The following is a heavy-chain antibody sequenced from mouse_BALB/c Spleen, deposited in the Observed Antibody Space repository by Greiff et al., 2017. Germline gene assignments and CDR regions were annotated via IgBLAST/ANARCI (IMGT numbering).Heavy chain of an antibody. CDR3: AKLGRDYYAMDY. Sequence: HLVESGGGLVQPGGSRKLSCAASGFTFSSFGMHWVRQAPEKGLEWVAYISSGSSTIYYADTVKGRFTISRDNPKNTLFLQMTSLRSEDTAMYYCAKLGRDYYAMDYWGQGTSVTVSS. CDR2: ISSGSSTI. J-gene: IGHJ4*01. V-gene: IGHV5-17*02. CDR1: GFTFSSFG. D-gene: IGHD4-1*01.